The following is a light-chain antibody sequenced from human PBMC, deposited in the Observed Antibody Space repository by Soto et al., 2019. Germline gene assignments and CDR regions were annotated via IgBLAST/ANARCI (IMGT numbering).Light chain of an antibody. J-gene: IGKJ1*01. CDR3: QQYDNAPQT. Sequence: EIVLTQSPGTLSLSPGERATLSCRASQSVGRNYLAWYQQKPGQAPRLLIHRISTRATGIPDRFSGSGSATDFTLTISRLEPEDFAVYYCQQYDNAPQTFGQGTRVEI. CDR1: QSVGRNY. CDR2: RIS. V-gene: IGKV3-20*01.